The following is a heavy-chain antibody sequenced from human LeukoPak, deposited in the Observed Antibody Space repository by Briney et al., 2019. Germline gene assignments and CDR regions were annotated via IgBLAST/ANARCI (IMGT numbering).Heavy chain of an antibody. CDR1: GFSLSTSGMC. Sequence: SGPTLVNPTQTLTLSCTFSGFSLSTSGMCVSWIRQPPGKALEWLARIDWDDDKYYSTSLKTRLTISKDTSKNQVVLTMTNMDPVDTATYYCARTLQQSTTYSLDYWGQGTLVTVSS. J-gene: IGHJ4*02. CDR3: ARTLQQSTTYSLDY. D-gene: IGHD1-1*01. CDR2: IDWDDDK. V-gene: IGHV2-70*11.